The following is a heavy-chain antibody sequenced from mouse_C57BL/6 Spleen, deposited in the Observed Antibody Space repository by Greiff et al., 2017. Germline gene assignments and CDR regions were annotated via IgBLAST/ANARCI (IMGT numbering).Heavy chain of an antibody. CDR1: GFTFSSYG. J-gene: IGHJ3*01. Sequence: EVQLQESGGDLVKPGGSLKLSCAASGFTFSSYGMSWVRQTPGKRLEWVATISRGGSYTYYPDSVKGRFTISRDKDKNTLYLQMSSLKSEEAAMYYCARETLYDYGWFAFWGQGTLVTVSA. D-gene: IGHD2-4*01. CDR3: ARETLYDYGWFAF. V-gene: IGHV5-6*01. CDR2: ISRGGSYT.